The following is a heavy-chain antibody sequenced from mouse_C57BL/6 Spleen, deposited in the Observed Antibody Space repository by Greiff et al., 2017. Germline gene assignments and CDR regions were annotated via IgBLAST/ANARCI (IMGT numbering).Heavy chain of an antibody. CDR3: ARSPYYYGSSLYYAMDD. CDR2: INPSNGGT. D-gene: IGHD1-1*01. J-gene: IGHJ4*01. CDR1: GYTFTSYW. Sequence: QVQLQQPGTELVKPGASVKLSCKASGYTFTSYWMHWVKQRPGQGLEWIGNINPSNGGTNYNEKFKSKATLTVDKSSSTAYMQLSSLTSEDSAVYYCARSPYYYGSSLYYAMDDWGQGTSVTVSS. V-gene: IGHV1-53*01.